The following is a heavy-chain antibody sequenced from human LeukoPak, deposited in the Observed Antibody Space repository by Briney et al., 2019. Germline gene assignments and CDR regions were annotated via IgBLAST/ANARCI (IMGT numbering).Heavy chain of an antibody. CDR3: AKVGYASGWTYFDH. CDR2: IDASGST. Sequence: SETLSLTCSVSGGSISDSYWSWIRQPAGKGLEWIGRIDASGSTNYNPSLKSRVTVSVDTSKNQFSLTLNSVTAADTALYFCAKVGYASGWTYFDHCGQGTLVTVSS. CDR1: GGSISDSY. D-gene: IGHD6-19*01. V-gene: IGHV4-4*07. J-gene: IGHJ4*02.